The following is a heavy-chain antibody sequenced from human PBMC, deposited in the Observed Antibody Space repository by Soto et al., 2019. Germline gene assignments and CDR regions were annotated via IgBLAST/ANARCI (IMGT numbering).Heavy chain of an antibody. CDR3: TKVHFSGSASFDY. J-gene: IGHJ4*02. CDR1: GFPFSSYW. Sequence: GGSLRLSCAASGFPFSSYWMHWVRQAPGKGLVWASRITTDGSGTAYADSVRGRFTISRDNAKNMLYLQMNALRTEDTAVYYCTKVHFSGSASFDYWGQGTLVTVSS. V-gene: IGHV3-74*01. CDR2: ITTDGSGT. D-gene: IGHD5-12*01.